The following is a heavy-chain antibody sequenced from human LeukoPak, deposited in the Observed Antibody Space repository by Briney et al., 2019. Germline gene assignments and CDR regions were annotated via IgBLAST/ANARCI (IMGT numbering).Heavy chain of an antibody. J-gene: IGHJ4*02. V-gene: IGHV1-2*02. D-gene: IGHD3-3*01. CDR1: GYTFTGYY. CDR2: INPNSGGT. CDR3: ARDNIYDFWSGYRFDY. Sequence: GASVKVSCKASGYTFTGYYMHWVRQAPGQGREWMGWINPNSGGTNYAQKFQGRVTMTRDTSISTAYMELSRLRSDDTAVYYCARDNIYDFWSGYRFDYWGQGTLVTVSS.